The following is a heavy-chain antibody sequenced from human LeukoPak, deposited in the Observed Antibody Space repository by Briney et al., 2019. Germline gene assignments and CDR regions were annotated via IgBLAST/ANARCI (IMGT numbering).Heavy chain of an antibody. V-gene: IGHV3-30*18. D-gene: IGHD3-9*01. CDR2: ISYDGSNK. Sequence: EGSLRLSCAASGFTFSSYGMHWVRQAPGKGLEWVAVISYDGSNKYYADSVKGRFTISRDNSKNTLYLQMNSLRAEDTAVYYCANGRYDILLPNYYYGMDVWGQGTTVTVSS. CDR3: ANGRYDILLPNYYYGMDV. CDR1: GFTFSSYG. J-gene: IGHJ6*02.